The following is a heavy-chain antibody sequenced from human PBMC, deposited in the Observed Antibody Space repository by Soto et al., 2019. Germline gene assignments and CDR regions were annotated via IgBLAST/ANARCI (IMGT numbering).Heavy chain of an antibody. V-gene: IGHV4-39*01. CDR3: ARLPSIDY. Sequence: SETLSLTCTISGGSISSSSYYWGWIRQPPGKGLEWIGTIYYSGSTYYNPSLKSRVTISVDTSKSQFSLKLSSVTAADTAVYYCARLPSIDYWGQGTMVTVSS. CDR2: IYYSGST. CDR1: GGSISSSSYY. J-gene: IGHJ4*02.